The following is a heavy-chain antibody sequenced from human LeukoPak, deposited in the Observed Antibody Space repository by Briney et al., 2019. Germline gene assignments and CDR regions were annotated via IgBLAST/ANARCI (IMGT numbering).Heavy chain of an antibody. CDR2: IRYDGSNK. V-gene: IGHV3-30*02. J-gene: IGHJ5*02. Sequence: GGSLRLSCAASRFTFSSYDMHWVRQAPGKGLEWVAFIRYDGSNKYYADSVKGRFTISRDNSKNTLYLQMNSLRAEDTAVYYCAKDYGHSNGWFDPWGQGTLVTVSS. CDR1: RFTFSSYD. CDR3: AKDYGHSNGWFDP. D-gene: IGHD2/OR15-2a*01.